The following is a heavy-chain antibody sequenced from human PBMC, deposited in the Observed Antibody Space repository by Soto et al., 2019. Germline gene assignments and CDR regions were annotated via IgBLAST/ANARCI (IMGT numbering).Heavy chain of an antibody. CDR2: INPNSGGT. CDR3: ARSRIAAAGTMSGTFDY. V-gene: IGHV1-2*04. CDR1: GYTFTGYY. D-gene: IGHD6-13*01. Sequence: ASVKVCCKASGYTFTGYYMHWGRHAPRQRLEWMGWINPNSGGTNYAQKVKGWVTMTRDTSISTAYMELSRLRSDDTAVYYCARSRIAAAGTMSGTFDYWGKGTLVTVSS. J-gene: IGHJ4*02.